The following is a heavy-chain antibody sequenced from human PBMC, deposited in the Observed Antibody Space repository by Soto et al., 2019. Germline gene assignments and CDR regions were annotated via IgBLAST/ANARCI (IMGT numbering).Heavy chain of an antibody. Sequence: GESLKISCAASGFTFSGSAMHWVRQASGKGLEWVGRIRSKANSYATAYAASVKGRFTISRDDSKNTAYLQMNSLKTEDTAVYYCTRRDGYNDYWGQGTLVTVSS. D-gene: IGHD5-12*01. CDR1: GFTFSGSA. V-gene: IGHV3-73*01. CDR3: TRRDGYNDY. J-gene: IGHJ4*02. CDR2: IRSKANSYAT.